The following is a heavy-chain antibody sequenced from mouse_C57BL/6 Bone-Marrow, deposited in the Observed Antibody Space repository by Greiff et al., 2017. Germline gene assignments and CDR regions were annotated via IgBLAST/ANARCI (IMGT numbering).Heavy chain of an antibody. CDR1: GYTFTSYG. CDR2: IYPRSGNT. J-gene: IGHJ3*01. CDR3: VRYDGYCAWFAY. Sequence: QVQLQQSGAELARPGASVKLSCKASGYTFTSYGISWVKQRTGQGLEWIGEIYPRSGNTYYNEKFKGKATLTADKSSSTAYMELRSLTSEDSAVYFCVRYDGYCAWFAYWGQGTLVTVSA. D-gene: IGHD2-3*01. V-gene: IGHV1-81*01.